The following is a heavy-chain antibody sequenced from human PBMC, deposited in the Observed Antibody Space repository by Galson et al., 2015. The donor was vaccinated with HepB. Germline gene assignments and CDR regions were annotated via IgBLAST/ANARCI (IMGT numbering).Heavy chain of an antibody. J-gene: IGHJ4*02. CDR2: INACNT. D-gene: IGHD6-19*01. CDR3: ARALSGWYGT. CDR1: GYTFTSYA. V-gene: IGHV1-3*01. Sequence: SVKVSCKASGYTFTSYAMHWVRQAPGQRFEWMGWINACNTKYSQKFQGRVTITRDTSASTAYMELSSLRSEDTAVYYCARALSGWYGTWGQGTLVTVSS.